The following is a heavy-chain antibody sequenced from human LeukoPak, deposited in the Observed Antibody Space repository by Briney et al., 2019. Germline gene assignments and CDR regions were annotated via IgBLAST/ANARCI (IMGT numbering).Heavy chain of an antibody. CDR3: ARGLGARLY. Sequence: SQTLFLTCTVSVGSISSGSYYWSWIRQPAGKGLEWIGRIYTSGSTNYNPSLKSRVTISVDTSKNQFSLKLSSVTAADTAVYYCARGLGARLYWGQGTLVTVSS. J-gene: IGHJ4*02. CDR2: IYTSGST. D-gene: IGHD3-16*01. V-gene: IGHV4-61*02. CDR1: VGSISSGSYY.